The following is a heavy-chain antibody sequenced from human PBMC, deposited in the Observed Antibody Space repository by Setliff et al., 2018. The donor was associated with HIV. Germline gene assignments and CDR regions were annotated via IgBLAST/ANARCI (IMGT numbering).Heavy chain of an antibody. Sequence: SETLSLTCTVSGDSVTSGGYFWIWIRQHPGQGLEWMGYIYKNGDTYYNLSLKSRMTISLDTSKNQFFLKLNSVTAADTAVYYYARGGRKDLTDNWGQGTQVTVSS. CDR2: IYKNGDT. V-gene: IGHV4-31*03. J-gene: IGHJ4*02. D-gene: IGHD3-16*01. CDR1: GDSVTSGGYF. CDR3: ARGGRKDLTDN.